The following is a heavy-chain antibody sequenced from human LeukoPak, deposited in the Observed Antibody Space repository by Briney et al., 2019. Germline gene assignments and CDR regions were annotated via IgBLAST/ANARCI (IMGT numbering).Heavy chain of an antibody. CDR2: IYYSGST. D-gene: IGHD6-19*01. Sequence: SETLSLTCTVSGGSISSSSYYWGWVRQPPGKGLEWIGSIYYSGSTYYNPSLKSRVTISVGTSKNQFSLKLSSVTAADTAVYYCAREHYPPLEISSGWYPYMDVWGKGTTVTVSS. V-gene: IGHV4-39*07. CDR1: GGSISSSSYY. CDR3: AREHYPPLEISSGWYPYMDV. J-gene: IGHJ6*03.